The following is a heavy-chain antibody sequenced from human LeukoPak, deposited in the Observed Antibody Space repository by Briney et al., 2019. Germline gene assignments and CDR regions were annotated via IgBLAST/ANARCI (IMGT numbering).Heavy chain of an antibody. Sequence: SETLSLTCAVYGGSFSGYYWSWIRQPPGKGLEWIGEINHSGSTNYNPSLKSRVTISVDRSKNQFSLKLSSVTAADTAVYYCARDRSGWFDPWGQGTLVTVSS. J-gene: IGHJ5*02. CDR3: ARDRSGWFDP. V-gene: IGHV4-34*01. CDR2: INHSGST. CDR1: GGSFSGYY. D-gene: IGHD3-3*01.